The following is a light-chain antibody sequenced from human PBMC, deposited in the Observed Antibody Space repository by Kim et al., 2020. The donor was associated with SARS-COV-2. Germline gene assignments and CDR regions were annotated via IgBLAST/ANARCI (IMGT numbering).Light chain of an antibody. CDR2: EDD. V-gene: IGLV6-57*03. J-gene: IGLJ2*01. CDR1: SVSIDYNY. Sequence: GKTVTISCTLSSVSIDYNYVQWYQQRPGGVPSTVIYEDDQRPSGVSDRFSGSIDNSSNSASLTISGLKTEDEADYYCQSYNRSNVVFGGGTQLTVL. CDR3: QSYNRSNVV.